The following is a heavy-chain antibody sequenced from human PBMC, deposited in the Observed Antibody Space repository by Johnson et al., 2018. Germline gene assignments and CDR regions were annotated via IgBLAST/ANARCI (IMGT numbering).Heavy chain of an antibody. CDR3: GKDPHRLVLMTYARMDA. Sequence: VQLVETGGGVVQPGRSLRLSCAASGFTFSSHGIHWVRQAPGKGLEWVAVVSYDGNNKHYGDAVKGRFTISRDKAKNTGYLQMNSLVTEDTATYYCGKDPHRLVLMTYARMDAWGLGTAVIVSS. CDR1: GFTFSSHG. CDR2: VSYDGNNK. J-gene: IGHJ6*02. V-gene: IGHV3-30*18. D-gene: IGHD2-8*01.